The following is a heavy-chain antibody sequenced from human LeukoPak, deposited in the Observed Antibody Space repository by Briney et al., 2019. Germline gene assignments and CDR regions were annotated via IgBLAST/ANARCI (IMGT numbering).Heavy chain of an antibody. CDR1: GGSISSGGYY. CDR3: ARDASSGWFTIFDY. D-gene: IGHD6-19*01. J-gene: IGHJ4*02. Sequence: SETLSLTCTVSGGSISSGGYYWSWIRQHPGKGLEWIGYIYYSGSTYYNPSLKSRVTMSVDTSKNQFSLKLSSVTAADTAVYYCARDASSGWFTIFDYWGQGTLVTVSS. CDR2: IYYSGST. V-gene: IGHV4-31*03.